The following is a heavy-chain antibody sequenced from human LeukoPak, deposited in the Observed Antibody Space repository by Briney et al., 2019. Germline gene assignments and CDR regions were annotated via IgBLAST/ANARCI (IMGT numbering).Heavy chain of an antibody. J-gene: IGHJ1*01. CDR2: ISGSGGST. Sequence: GGSLRLSCAASGFTFSSYAMSWVRQAPGKGLEWVSAISGSGGSTYYADSVKGRFTISRDNSKNTRYLQMNSLRAEDTAVYYCAKGAPLAAPPSEYFQHWGQGTLVTVSS. CDR1: GFTFSSYA. V-gene: IGHV3-23*01. CDR3: AKGAPLAAPPSEYFQH. D-gene: IGHD6-6*01.